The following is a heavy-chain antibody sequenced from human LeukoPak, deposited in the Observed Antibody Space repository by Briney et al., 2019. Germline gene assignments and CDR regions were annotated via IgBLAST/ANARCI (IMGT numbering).Heavy chain of an antibody. Sequence: SVKVSCKASGGTFSSYAISWVRQAPGQGLEWMGGIIPIFGTANYAQKFQGRVTITTDESTSTAYMELSSLRSEDTAVYYCATAIAVAGTGYGYWGRGTLVTVSS. D-gene: IGHD6-19*01. V-gene: IGHV1-69*05. CDR2: IIPIFGTA. CDR1: GGTFSSYA. CDR3: ATAIAVAGTGYGY. J-gene: IGHJ4*02.